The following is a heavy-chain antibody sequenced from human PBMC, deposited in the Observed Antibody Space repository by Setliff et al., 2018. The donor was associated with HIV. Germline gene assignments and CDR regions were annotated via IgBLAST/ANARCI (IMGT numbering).Heavy chain of an antibody. CDR1: GGSFSGYY. CDR3: ARWSTIAAPRYAFDI. D-gene: IGHD6-13*01. CDR2: INHSGST. Sequence: SETLSLTCAVYGGSFSGYYWSWLRQPPGKGLEWIGEINHSGSTNYNASLKGRVTISVDTSKNQFSLKLSSVTAADTAVYYCARWSTIAAPRYAFDIWGQGTMVTVSS. J-gene: IGHJ3*02. V-gene: IGHV4-34*01.